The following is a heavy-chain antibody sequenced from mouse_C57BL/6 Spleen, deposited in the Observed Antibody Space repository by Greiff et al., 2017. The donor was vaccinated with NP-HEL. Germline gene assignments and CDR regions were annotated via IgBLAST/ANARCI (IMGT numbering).Heavy chain of an antibody. CDR1: GFTFSSYG. Sequence: EVKLVESGGDLVKPGGSLKLSCAASGFTFSSYGMSWVRQTPDKRLEWVATISSGGSYTYYPDSVKGRFTISRDNAKNTLYLQMSSLKSEDTAMYYCARQRGTYYGNYWYFDVWGTGTTVTVSS. CDR2: ISSGGSYT. V-gene: IGHV5-6*01. D-gene: IGHD2-10*01. CDR3: ARQRGTYYGNYWYFDV. J-gene: IGHJ1*03.